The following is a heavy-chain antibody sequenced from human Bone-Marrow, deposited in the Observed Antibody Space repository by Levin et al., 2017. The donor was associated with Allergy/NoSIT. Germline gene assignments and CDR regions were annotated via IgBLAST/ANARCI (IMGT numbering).Heavy chain of an antibody. CDR2: IKSDESEK. J-gene: IGHJ4*02. D-gene: IGHD3-10*01. V-gene: IGHV3-7*04. CDR3: ARDHAYYGSGTYPKMYYFDY. CDR1: GFTFSTYW. Sequence: PGESLKISCEGSGFTFSTYWMSWVRQAPGKGLEWVANIKSDESEKYYVDSVKGRFTISRDNAQNSVYLQMNILSAEDTAVYYCARDHAYYGSGTYPKMYYFDYWGQGALVTVSS.